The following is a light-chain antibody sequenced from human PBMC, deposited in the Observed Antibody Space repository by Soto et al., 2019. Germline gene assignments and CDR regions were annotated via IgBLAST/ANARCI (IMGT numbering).Light chain of an antibody. V-gene: IGKV1-27*01. CDR2: AAS. CDR3: QKYSSVPV. Sequence: DIQMTQSPTSLSASVGDRVTITCRASQGIRNFVAWYQQKQGKAPTLLIYAASTLQSGVPSRFSGSGSGTDFTLTINSLQPADVATYSCQKYSSVPVFGPGTKVDIK. CDR1: QGIRNF. J-gene: IGKJ3*01.